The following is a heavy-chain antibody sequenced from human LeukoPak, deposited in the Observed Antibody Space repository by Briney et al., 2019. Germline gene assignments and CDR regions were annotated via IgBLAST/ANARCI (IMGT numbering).Heavy chain of an antibody. V-gene: IGHV4-38-2*02. J-gene: IGHJ5*02. CDR1: GYSISSGYY. D-gene: IGHD6-13*01. CDR2: IYHSGST. CDR3: ARDKYSSSRGGDWFDP. Sequence: SETLSLTCAVSGYSISSGYYWGWIRQPPGKGLEWIGSIYHSGSTYYNPSLKSRVTISVDTSKNQFSLKLSSVTAADTAVYYCARDKYSSSRGGDWFDPWGQGTLVTVSS.